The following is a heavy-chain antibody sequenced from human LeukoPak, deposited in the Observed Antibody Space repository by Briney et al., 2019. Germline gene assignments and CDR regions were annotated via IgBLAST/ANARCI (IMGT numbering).Heavy chain of an antibody. J-gene: IGHJ4*02. CDR1: GFTVSSNY. CDR2: LYSGGST. Sequence: GGSLRLSCAASGFTVSSNYLSWIRQAPGKGLEWVSVLYSGGSTYYADSVRGRFSISRDNSKNTLYLQMNSLRAEDTAVYYCARDGLVRGLWDYWGQGTLVTVSS. V-gene: IGHV3-53*01. CDR3: ARDGLVRGLWDY. D-gene: IGHD6-6*01.